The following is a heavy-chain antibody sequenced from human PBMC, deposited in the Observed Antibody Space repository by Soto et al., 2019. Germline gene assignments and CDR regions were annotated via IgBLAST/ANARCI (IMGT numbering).Heavy chain of an antibody. CDR2: IYYSGST. CDR3: AREGRRGYSGYFDY. V-gene: IGHV4-30-4*01. Sequence: SETLSLTCTVSGGSISSGDYYWSWIRQPPGKGLEWIGYIYYSGSTYYNPSLKSRVTISVDTSKNQFSLKLSSVTAADTAVYYCAREGRRGYSGYFDYWGQGTLVTAPQ. D-gene: IGHD5-12*01. CDR1: GGSISSGDYY. J-gene: IGHJ4*03.